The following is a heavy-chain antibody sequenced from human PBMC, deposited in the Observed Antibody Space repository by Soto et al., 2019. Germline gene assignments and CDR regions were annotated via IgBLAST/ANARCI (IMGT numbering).Heavy chain of an antibody. D-gene: IGHD3-3*01. CDR1: GDSVSSNSAA. CDR3: ARDRHDDFWSGIFDY. CDR2: TYYRTRWYY. J-gene: IGHJ4*02. V-gene: IGHV6-1*01. Sequence: PSQTLSLTCVISGDSVSSNSAAWNWIRQSPSRGLEWLGRTYYRTRWYYDYAVSVRSRITVNPDTSKNQFSLQLTSVTPEDTAVYYCARDRHDDFWSGIFDYWGQGTLVTVSS.